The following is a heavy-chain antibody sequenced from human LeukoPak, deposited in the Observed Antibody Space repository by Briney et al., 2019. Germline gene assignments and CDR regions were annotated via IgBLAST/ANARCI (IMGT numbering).Heavy chain of an antibody. CDR3: ARDLVGGLGAFDI. D-gene: IGHD1-26*01. J-gene: IGHJ3*02. CDR1: GGSISSGGYY. V-gene: IGHV4-31*03. Sequence: SETLSPTCTVSGGSISSGGYYWSWIRQHPGKGLEWIGYIYYSGSTYYNPSLKSRVTISVDTSKNQFSLKLSSVTAADTAVYYCARDLVGGLGAFDIWGQGTMVTVSS. CDR2: IYYSGST.